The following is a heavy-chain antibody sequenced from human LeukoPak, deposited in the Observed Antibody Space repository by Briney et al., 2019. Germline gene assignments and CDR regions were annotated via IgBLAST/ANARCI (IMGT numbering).Heavy chain of an antibody. Sequence: SETLSLTCTVSGGSISSYYWSWIRQPPGKGLEWIGYIYYSGSTNYNPSLKSRVTISVDTSKNQFSLKLSSVTAADTAVYYCATTHCSSTSCPFDYWGQGTLVTVSS. CDR3: ATTHCSSTSCPFDY. V-gene: IGHV4-59*08. D-gene: IGHD2-2*01. CDR2: IYYSGST. J-gene: IGHJ4*02. CDR1: GGSISSYY.